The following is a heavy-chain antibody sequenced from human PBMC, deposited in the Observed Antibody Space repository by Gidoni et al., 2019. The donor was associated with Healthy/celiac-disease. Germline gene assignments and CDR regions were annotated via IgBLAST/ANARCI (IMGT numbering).Heavy chain of an antibody. CDR1: GFTFSSYD. Sequence: EVQLLESGGGLVQPGGSLRLSCAASGFTFSSYDRSWVRQAPWKGLGWVSAISCSGGSTYYADSVKGRFTISRDKSKNTLYLQMNSLRAEDTAVYYCAKDSGSGGSDRVLRLNWFDPWGQGTLVTVSS. D-gene: IGHD2-15*01. CDR2: ISCSGGST. CDR3: AKDSGSGGSDRVLRLNWFDP. J-gene: IGHJ5*02. V-gene: IGHV3-23*01.